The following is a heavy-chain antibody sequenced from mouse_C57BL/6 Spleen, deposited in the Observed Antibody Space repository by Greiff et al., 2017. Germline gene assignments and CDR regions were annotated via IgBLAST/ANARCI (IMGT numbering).Heavy chain of an antibody. D-gene: IGHD2-5*01. CDR1: GYSFTSYY. J-gene: IGHJ3*01. V-gene: IGHV1-66*01. CDR3: AGDSNYPWFAY. CDR2: IYPGSGNT. Sequence: VQGVESGPELVKPGASVKISCKASGYSFTSYYIHWVKQRPGQGLEWIGWIYPGSGNTKYNEKFKGKATLTADTSSSTAYMQLSSLTSEDSAVYYCAGDSNYPWFAYWGQGTLVTVSA.